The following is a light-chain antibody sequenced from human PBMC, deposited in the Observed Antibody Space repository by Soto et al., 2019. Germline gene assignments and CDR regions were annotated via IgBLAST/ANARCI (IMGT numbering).Light chain of an antibody. CDR2: EVS. V-gene: IGLV2-14*01. CDR3: ISYTSSSTRV. Sequence: QSVLTQPASVSGSPGQSITISCTGTSSDVGGYNDVSWYQQHPGKAPKLMIYEVSNRPSGVSNRFSGSKSGNTASLTISGLQAEDEADYYFISYTSSSTRVFGGGTKVTVL. J-gene: IGLJ3*02. CDR1: SSDVGGYND.